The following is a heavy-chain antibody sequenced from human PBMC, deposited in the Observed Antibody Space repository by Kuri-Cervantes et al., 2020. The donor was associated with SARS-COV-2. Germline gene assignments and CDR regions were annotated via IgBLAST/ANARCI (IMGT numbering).Heavy chain of an antibody. J-gene: IGHJ1*01. CDR1: GYTFTSYD. CDR2: MNPNSGAT. V-gene: IGHV1-8*01. D-gene: IGHD6-13*01. Sequence: ASVKVSCKASGYTFTSYDINWVRQATGQGLEWKGWMNPNSGATGYAQKFQGRVTMTRHTAINTAYMELSSLKAEDTAVYYCARIAAAGTLYFQHWGQGTLVTVSS. CDR3: ARIAAAGTLYFQH.